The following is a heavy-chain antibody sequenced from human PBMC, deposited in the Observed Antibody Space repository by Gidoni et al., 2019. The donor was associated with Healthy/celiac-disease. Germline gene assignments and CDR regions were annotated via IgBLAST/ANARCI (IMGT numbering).Heavy chain of an antibody. V-gene: IGHV3-23*04. CDR3: AKGSSIATKPILYYYYYYMDV. D-gene: IGHD6-6*01. Sequence: EVQLVESGGGVVQPGGSLRLSCAASAFTFSSYPMRWVRKAPWKGLEWVSAIRGSGGSTYYADSVKGRFTISRNNSKNKLYLQMNSRRAEDTAVYYWAKGSSIATKPILYYYYYYMDVWGKGTTVTVSS. CDR2: IRGSGGST. J-gene: IGHJ6*03. CDR1: AFTFSSYP.